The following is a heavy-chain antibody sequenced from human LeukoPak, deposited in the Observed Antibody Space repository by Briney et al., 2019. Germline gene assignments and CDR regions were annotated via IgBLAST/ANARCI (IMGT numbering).Heavy chain of an antibody. V-gene: IGHV3-23*01. J-gene: IGHJ4*02. CDR1: GFAFTISS. CDR3: AKSVVGVFRGFDF. Sequence: GGSPRLSCAASGFAFTISSMSWVRQAPGKGLEWVSTFNGDGVNTYYTGSVWGRFTISRDNSKNTLYLQMNSLRAEDTAIYYCAKSVVGVFRGFDFWGQGILVTVSS. CDR2: FNGDGVNT. D-gene: IGHD6-19*01.